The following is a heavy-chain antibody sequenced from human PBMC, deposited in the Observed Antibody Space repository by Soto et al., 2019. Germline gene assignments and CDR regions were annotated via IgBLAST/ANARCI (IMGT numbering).Heavy chain of an antibody. CDR2: ISAYNGNT. D-gene: IGHD2-2*01. CDR1: GYTFTSYG. J-gene: IGHJ6*02. CDR3: ARDFPIVVVPAAIPYYYYGMDV. Sequence: ASVKVSCEASGYTFTSYGISWVRQAPGQGLEWMGWISAYNGNTNYAQKLQGRVTMTTDTSTSTAYMELRSLRSDDTAVYYCARDFPIVVVPAAIPYYYYGMDVWGQGTTVTVSS. V-gene: IGHV1-18*04.